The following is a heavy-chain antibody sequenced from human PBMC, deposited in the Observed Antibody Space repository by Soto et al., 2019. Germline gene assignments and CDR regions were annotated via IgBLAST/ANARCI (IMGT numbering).Heavy chain of an antibody. Sequence: PGGSLRLSCAASGFTFRSYGMHWVRQAPGKGLEWVAVISDDGSNKYYADSVKGRFTISRDNSKNTLYLQMNSLRAEDTAVYYCAKDKDDFVWGSYDSWGQGIPVTVSS. CDR2: ISDDGSNK. CDR1: GFTFRSYG. J-gene: IGHJ5*01. CDR3: AKDKDDFVWGSYDS. V-gene: IGHV3-30*18. D-gene: IGHD3-16*01.